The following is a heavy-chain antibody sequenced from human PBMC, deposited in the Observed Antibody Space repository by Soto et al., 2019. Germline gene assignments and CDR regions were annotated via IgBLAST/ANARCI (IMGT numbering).Heavy chain of an antibody. CDR3: ARDVTDYVLDV. V-gene: IGHV3-30*03. CDR2: ISYDGRYI. Sequence: QMHLVESGGGVVQPGTSLRLSCAASGFIFSNYAMHSVRQAPGKGLEWVALISYDGRYIYYADSVKGRFAISRDNSKKTVELLMNSLRREDTAVYYCARDVTDYVLDVWGQGTTVNVSS. CDR1: GFIFSNYA. J-gene: IGHJ6*02. D-gene: IGHD3-9*01.